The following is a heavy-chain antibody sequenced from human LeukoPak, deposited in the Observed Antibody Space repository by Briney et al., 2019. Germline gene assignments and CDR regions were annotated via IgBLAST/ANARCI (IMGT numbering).Heavy chain of an antibody. CDR3: ARDPEVPDYYSYMDV. CDR1: GFIFSSYG. CDR2: ISSGGAYT. Sequence: GGSLRLSCTGSGFIFSSYGLFWVRQAPGKGLEWVSAISSGGAYTYNADSVKGRFTISRDNALNSVSLQMNGLRAEDTAIYYCARDPEVPDYYSYMDVWGKGTTVTVSS. J-gene: IGHJ6*03. V-gene: IGHV3-21*01.